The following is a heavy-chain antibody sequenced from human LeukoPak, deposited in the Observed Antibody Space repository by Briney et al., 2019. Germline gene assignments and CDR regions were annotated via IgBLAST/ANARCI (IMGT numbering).Heavy chain of an antibody. CDR2: ISSSNKYI. J-gene: IGHJ4*02. CDR3: ARDAVAGSRVGYFDY. CDR1: GFTFSSYS. Sequence: GGSLRLSCAASGFTFSSYSMNWVRQAPGKGLEWVSSISSSNKYIYYADSMKGRFTISRDNSKNTLYLQMNSLRAEDTAVYYCARDAVAGSRVGYFDYWGQGTLVTVSS. V-gene: IGHV3-21*01. D-gene: IGHD6-19*01.